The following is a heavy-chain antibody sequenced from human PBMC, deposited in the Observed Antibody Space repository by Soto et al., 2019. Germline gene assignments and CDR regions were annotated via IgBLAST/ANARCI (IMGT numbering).Heavy chain of an antibody. J-gene: IGHJ6*02. CDR2: IVVGSGNT. CDR1: GFTFTSSA. V-gene: IGHV1-58*01. Sequence: QMQLVQSGPEVKKPGTSVKVSCKASGFTFTSSAVQWVRQARGQRLEWIGWIVVGSGNTNYAQKFQERVTITRDMSTSTAYMELSSLRSEDTAVYYCAADLTPGYYYYYYGMDVWGQGTTVTVSS. CDR3: AADLTPGYYYYYYGMDV. D-gene: IGHD7-27*01.